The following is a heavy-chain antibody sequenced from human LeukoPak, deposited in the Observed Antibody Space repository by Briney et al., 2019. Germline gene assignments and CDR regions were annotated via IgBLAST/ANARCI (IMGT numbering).Heavy chain of an antibody. CDR2: ISGSGGST. CDR3: AKDDSGWYYFDY. CDR1: GFTFSSYA. J-gene: IGHJ4*02. Sequence: GGSLRLSCAASGFTFSSYAMSWVRQAPGKGLEWVSAISGSGGSTYYADSVKGRFTIFRDNSKNTLYLQMNSLRAEDTAVYYCAKDDSGWYYFDYWGQGTLVTVSS. D-gene: IGHD6-19*01. V-gene: IGHV3-23*01.